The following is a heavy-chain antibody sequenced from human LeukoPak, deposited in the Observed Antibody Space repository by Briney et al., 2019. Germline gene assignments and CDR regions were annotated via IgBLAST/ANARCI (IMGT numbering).Heavy chain of an antibody. D-gene: IGHD2-2*01. CDR2: IWYDGSNK. Sequence: QPGGSLRLSCAASGFTFSSYGMHWVRQAPGKGLEWVAVIWYDGSNKYYADSVKGRFTISRDNSKNTLYLQMNSLRAEDTAVYYCARDPELRDSRLYQLPGYFDLWGRGTLVTVSS. CDR3: ARDPELRDSRLYQLPGYFDL. CDR1: GFTFSSYG. J-gene: IGHJ2*01. V-gene: IGHV3-33*01.